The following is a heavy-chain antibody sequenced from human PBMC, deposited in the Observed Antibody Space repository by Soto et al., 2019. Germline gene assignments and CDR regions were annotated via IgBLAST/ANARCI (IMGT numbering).Heavy chain of an antibody. Sequence: GGSLRLSCAASGFSVSTKYMSWVRQAPGKGLEWVSVIYSGGSTFYADSVRGRFTISRDNSKNTVNLQMNSLRAEDTAVYYCARDPWAADYWGQGTLVTVSS. CDR2: IYSGGST. J-gene: IGHJ4*02. D-gene: IGHD3-16*01. CDR1: GFSVSTKY. V-gene: IGHV3-66*01. CDR3: ARDPWAADY.